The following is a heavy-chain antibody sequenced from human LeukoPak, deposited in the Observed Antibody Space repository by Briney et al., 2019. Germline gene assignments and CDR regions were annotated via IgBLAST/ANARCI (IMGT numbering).Heavy chain of an antibody. D-gene: IGHD2-8*01. CDR3: ARATNGRFDI. Sequence: PGRSLRLSCAASGFTFSSYGMHWVRQAPGKGLEWVAVIWYDGSNKYYADSVKGRFTISRDNAKSSLWLQMNSLRAEDTAVYYCARATNGRFDIWGQGTMVTVSS. CDR2: IWYDGSNK. J-gene: IGHJ3*02. V-gene: IGHV3-33*01. CDR1: GFTFSSYG.